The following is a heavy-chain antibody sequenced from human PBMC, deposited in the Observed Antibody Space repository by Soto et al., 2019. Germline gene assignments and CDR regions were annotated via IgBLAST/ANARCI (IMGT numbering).Heavy chain of an antibody. Sequence: QVQLVQSGPEVKKPGASVKVSCKASGYTFTNHGISWVRQAPGQGLEWVGWISGYNANTKYAQKFQGRVTMSTDTSTNTPYMELRSLRSDDTAVYYCARDFYPLAYCFDYWGQGTLVTVSS. CDR3: ARDFYPLAYCFDY. CDR2: ISGYNANT. V-gene: IGHV1-18*04. J-gene: IGHJ4*02. CDR1: GYTFTNHG.